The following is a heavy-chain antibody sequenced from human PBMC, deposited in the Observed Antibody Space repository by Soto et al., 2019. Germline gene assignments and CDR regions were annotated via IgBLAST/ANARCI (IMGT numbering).Heavy chain of an antibody. CDR2: MSGSGGST. CDR3: AKNDDIFTGYYRVEYFQH. CDR1: GFTFSSYA. Sequence: GGSLRLSCAASGFTFSSYAMSWVRQAPGKGLEWVSAMSGSGGSTYYADSVKGRFTISRDNSKNTLYLQMNSLRAEDTAVYYCAKNDDIFTGYYRVEYFQHWGQGTLVPVSS. V-gene: IGHV3-23*01. D-gene: IGHD3-9*01. J-gene: IGHJ1*01.